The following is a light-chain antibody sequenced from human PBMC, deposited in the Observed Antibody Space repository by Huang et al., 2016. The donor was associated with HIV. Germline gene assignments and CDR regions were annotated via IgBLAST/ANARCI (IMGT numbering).Light chain of an antibody. V-gene: IGKV3-15*01. Sequence: EIVMTQSPATLSVSPGERATLPCTASPSVRNNLAWSKQNPGQAPRLLIYGASTRATGIPARFSGSGSGTEFTLTISSLQSEDFAVYYCQQYNNWPPATFGQGTKLEIK. CDR1: PSVRNN. J-gene: IGKJ2*01. CDR2: GAS. CDR3: QQYNNWPPAT.